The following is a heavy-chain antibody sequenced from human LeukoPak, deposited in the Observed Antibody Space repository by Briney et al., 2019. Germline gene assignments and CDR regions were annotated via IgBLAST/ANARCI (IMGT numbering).Heavy chain of an antibody. D-gene: IGHD3-10*01. J-gene: IGHJ4*02. CDR2: IYHSGST. CDR1: GXSISSSNW. CDR3: ARVRYGSSNYFDY. V-gene: IGHV4-4*02. Sequence: PSETLSLTCAVSGXSISSSNWWSWVRQPPGQGLEWIGEIYHSGSTNYNPSLKSRVTISVDKSKNQFSLRLSSVTAADTAVYYCARVRYGSSNYFDYWGQGTLVTVSS.